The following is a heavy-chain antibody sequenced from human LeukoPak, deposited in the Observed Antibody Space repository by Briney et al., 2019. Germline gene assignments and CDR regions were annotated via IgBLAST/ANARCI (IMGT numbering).Heavy chain of an antibody. J-gene: IGHJ6*03. V-gene: IGHV5-51*01. CDR2: IYPGDSDT. Sequence: GESLKISCRGSGYRFTNYWIGWVRQMPGKGLEWMGIIYPGDSDTRYSPSFQGQVTISADKSISTAYLQWSSLKASDTAMYYCARHDSSGFHYYYYMDVWGKGTTVTVSS. D-gene: IGHD3-22*01. CDR1: GYRFTNYW. CDR3: ARHDSSGFHYYYYMDV.